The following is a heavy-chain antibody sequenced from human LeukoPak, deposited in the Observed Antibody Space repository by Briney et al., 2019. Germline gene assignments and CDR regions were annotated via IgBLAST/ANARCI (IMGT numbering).Heavy chain of an antibody. D-gene: IGHD6-13*01. CDR3: ARNGVAAAVRYYYYGMDV. CDR1: GGSISSSSYY. CDR2: IYYSGST. V-gene: IGHV4-61*05. Sequence: SETLSLTCTVSGGSISSSSYYWGWIRQPPGKGLEWIGYIYYSGSTNYNPSLKSRVTISVDTSKNQFSLKLSSVTAADTAVYYCARNGVAAAVRYYYYGMDVWGQGTTVTVSS. J-gene: IGHJ6*02.